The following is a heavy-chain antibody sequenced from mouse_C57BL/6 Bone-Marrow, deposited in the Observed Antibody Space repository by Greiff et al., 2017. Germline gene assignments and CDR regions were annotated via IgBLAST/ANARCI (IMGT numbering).Heavy chain of an antibody. CDR3: TRGLWSYGAY. V-gene: IGHV5-9-1*02. J-gene: IGHJ3*01. D-gene: IGHD1-1*02. CDR2: ISSGGDYI. CDR1: GFTFSSYA. Sequence: EVQLLESGEGLVKPGGSLKLSCAASGFTFSSYAMSWVRQTPEQRLEWVAYISSGGDYIYYADTVKGRFTISRDNSWNTLYLQMSSLKSEDTAMYYCTRGLWSYGAYWGQGALVTVSA.